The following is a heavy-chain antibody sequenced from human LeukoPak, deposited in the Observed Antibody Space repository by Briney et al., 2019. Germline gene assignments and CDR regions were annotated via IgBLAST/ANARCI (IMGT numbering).Heavy chain of an antibody. CDR1: GFTFSSYA. CDR3: AKVRAYYGSGSYDY. CDR2: ISGSGGST. J-gene: IGHJ4*02. D-gene: IGHD3-10*01. V-gene: IGHV3-23*01. Sequence: GGSLRLSCAASGFTFSSYAMSWVRQAPGKGLEWVSAISGSGGSTYYADSVKGRFTISRDNSKNTLYLQMNSLRAEDTAVYYCAKVRAYYGSGSYDYWGQGTLVTVSS.